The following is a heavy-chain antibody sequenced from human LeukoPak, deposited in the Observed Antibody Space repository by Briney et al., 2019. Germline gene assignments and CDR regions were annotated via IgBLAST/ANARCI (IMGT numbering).Heavy chain of an antibody. CDR2: INPDGSGT. Sequence: GGSLRLSYAASGFTFSRDWMHWVRQGPGKGLVWVSRINPDGSGTSHADSVKGRFTISRDNAKNTLYLQMNSLRAEDTAVYYCARDSGSGSYSEFWGLGTPVTVSS. CDR1: GFTFSRDW. CDR3: ARDSGSGSYSEF. V-gene: IGHV3-74*01. J-gene: IGHJ4*02. D-gene: IGHD3-10*01.